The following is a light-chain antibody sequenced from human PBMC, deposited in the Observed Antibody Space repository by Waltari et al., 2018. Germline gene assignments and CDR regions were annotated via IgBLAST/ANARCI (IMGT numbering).Light chain of an antibody. CDR3: QQYYSVPLT. J-gene: IGKJ1*01. V-gene: IGKV4-1*01. CDR1: QTISYSSNNKNY. Sequence: DIVMTQSPDSLAVSLGERATHNCKSSQTISYSSNNKNYLAWYQKKPGQPPRLLISWASSRESGVPDRFSGSGSGTDFTLTISSLQVEDVAIYYCQQYYSVPLTFGQGTKVGIK. CDR2: WAS.